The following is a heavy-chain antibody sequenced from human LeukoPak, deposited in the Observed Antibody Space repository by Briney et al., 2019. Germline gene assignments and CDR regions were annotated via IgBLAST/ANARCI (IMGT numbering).Heavy chain of an antibody. Sequence: SETLSLTCTVSGGSISSYYWSWIRQPPGKGLEWIGYIYYSGSTNYNPSLKSRVTMSVDTSKNQFSLKLSSVTAADTAVYYCARATYYGSGRGSYYMDVWGKGTTVTVSS. D-gene: IGHD3-10*01. CDR1: GGSISSYY. V-gene: IGHV4-59*12. J-gene: IGHJ6*03. CDR3: ARATYYGSGRGSYYMDV. CDR2: IYYSGST.